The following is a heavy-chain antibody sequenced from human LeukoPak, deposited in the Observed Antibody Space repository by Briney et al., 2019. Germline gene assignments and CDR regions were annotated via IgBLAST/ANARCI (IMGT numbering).Heavy chain of an antibody. V-gene: IGHV3-21*01. D-gene: IGHD6-6*01. Sequence: GGSLRLSCAASGFTFSSYSMNWVRQAPGKGLEWVSSISSSSSYIYYADSVKGRFTISRDNAKNSLYLQMNSLRAEDTAVYYCARSVAASSGWFDPWGQGTLVTVSS. J-gene: IGHJ5*02. CDR3: ARSVAASSGWFDP. CDR1: GFTFSSYS. CDR2: ISSSSSYI.